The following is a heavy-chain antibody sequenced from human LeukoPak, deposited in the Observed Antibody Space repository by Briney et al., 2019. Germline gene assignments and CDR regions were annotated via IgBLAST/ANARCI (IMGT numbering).Heavy chain of an antibody. Sequence: SVKVSCKASGYTFTSYDINWVRQAPGQGLEWMGGIIPIFGTANYAQKFQGRVTITADESTSTAYMELSSLRSEDTAVYYCARDSPYYDFWSGSAPSSYYYYMDVWGKGTTVTVSS. CDR3: ARDSPYYDFWSGSAPSSYYYYMDV. CDR1: GYTFTSYD. J-gene: IGHJ6*03. D-gene: IGHD3-3*01. CDR2: IIPIFGTA. V-gene: IGHV1-69*13.